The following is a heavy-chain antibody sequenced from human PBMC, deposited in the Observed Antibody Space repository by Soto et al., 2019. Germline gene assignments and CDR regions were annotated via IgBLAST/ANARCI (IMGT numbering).Heavy chain of an antibody. Sequence: GGALRLSCAASGFAFSSYAMHWVRQAPGKGLEWVAVISYDGSNKYYADSVKGRFTISRDNSKNTLYLQMNSLRAEDTAVYYCAREWLDGWSYYYYGMDVWGQGTTVTVSS. D-gene: IGHD6-19*01. V-gene: IGHV3-30-3*01. CDR2: ISYDGSNK. CDR3: AREWLDGWSYYYYGMDV. J-gene: IGHJ6*02. CDR1: GFAFSSYA.